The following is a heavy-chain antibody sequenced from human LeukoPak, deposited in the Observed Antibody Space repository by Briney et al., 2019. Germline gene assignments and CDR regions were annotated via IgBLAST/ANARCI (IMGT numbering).Heavy chain of an antibody. D-gene: IGHD3-22*01. Sequence: GGSLRLSCAASGFTFSSYAMSWVRQAPGKGLEWVSGISGSGDNTYYADSVKGRFTISRVNSKNTLYVQVNSLGTEDTAAYYCAKGSYYDSSGSFYFDYWGQGTLVTVSS. CDR2: ISGSGDNT. J-gene: IGHJ4*02. V-gene: IGHV3-23*01. CDR1: GFTFSSYA. CDR3: AKGSYYDSSGSFYFDY.